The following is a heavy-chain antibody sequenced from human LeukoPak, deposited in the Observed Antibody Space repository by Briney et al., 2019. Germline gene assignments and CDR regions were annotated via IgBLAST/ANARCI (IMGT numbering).Heavy chain of an antibody. CDR1: GYTFSTCD. CDR2: MNPNSGNT. Sequence: GASVKVSCKASGYTFSTCDINWVRQATGQGLEWMGWMNPNSGNTGFAHKFQGRVTMTRDTSINTAYMELSSLRSEDTAVYYCARVPGSISHWGQGTLVIVSS. V-gene: IGHV1-8*01. CDR3: ARVPGSISH. J-gene: IGHJ4*02. D-gene: IGHD1-1*01.